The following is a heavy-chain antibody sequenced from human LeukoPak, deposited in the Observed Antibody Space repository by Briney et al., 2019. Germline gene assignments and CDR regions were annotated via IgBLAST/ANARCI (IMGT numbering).Heavy chain of an antibody. CDR2: ISGSGGST. V-gene: IGHV3-23*01. CDR3: ANGFVAVRASDI. CDR1: GFTFSSYA. Sequence: GGSLRLSCAASGFTFSSYAMSWVRQAPGKGLEWVSAISGSGGSTYYADSVKGRFTISRDNSKNTLYLQMNSLRAEDTAVYYCANGFVAVRASDIWGQGTMVTVSS. D-gene: IGHD3-10*02. J-gene: IGHJ3*02.